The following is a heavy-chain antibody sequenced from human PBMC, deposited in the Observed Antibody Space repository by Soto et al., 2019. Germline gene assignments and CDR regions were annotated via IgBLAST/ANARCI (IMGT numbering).Heavy chain of an antibody. CDR2: ISAYNGNT. J-gene: IGHJ4*02. CDR3: AREWQQLVQNYFDY. V-gene: IGHV1-18*01. D-gene: IGHD6-13*01. CDR1: GYTFTSYG. Sequence: ASVKVSCKASGYTFTSYGISWVRQAPGQGLEWMGWISAYNGNTNYAQKLQGRVTMTADTSTSTAYMELRSLRSDDTAVYYCAREWQQLVQNYFDYWGQGTLVTVSS.